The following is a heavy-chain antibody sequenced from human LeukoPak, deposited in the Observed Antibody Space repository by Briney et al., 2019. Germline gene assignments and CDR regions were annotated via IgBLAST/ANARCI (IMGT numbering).Heavy chain of an antibody. Sequence: GESLKISCKGSGYRFTSYWIGWVRQMPGKGLEGMGIIYPGDSDTRYSPSFQGQVTISADKSITTAYLQWSSLKASDTAMYYCAREPGCSSTSCPNDYWGQGTLVTVSS. D-gene: IGHD2-2*01. V-gene: IGHV5-51*01. J-gene: IGHJ4*02. CDR1: GYRFTSYW. CDR2: IYPGDSDT. CDR3: AREPGCSSTSCPNDY.